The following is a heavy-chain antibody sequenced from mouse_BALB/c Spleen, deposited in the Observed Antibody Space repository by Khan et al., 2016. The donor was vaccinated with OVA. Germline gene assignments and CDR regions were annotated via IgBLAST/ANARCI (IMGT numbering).Heavy chain of an antibody. V-gene: IGHV1S136*01. Sequence: DVQLQESGPELVKPGASVKMSCKASGYTFTSYVMHWVKQKPGLGLEWIGYIYPFNDDTKYNEKFKGKATLTSDKSSSTAYMELSSLTSEDSAVYYCVRVGNYYVSFAYWGQGTLVTVSA. CDR1: GYTFTSYV. CDR3: VRVGNYYVSFAY. CDR2: IYPFNDDT. J-gene: IGHJ3*01. D-gene: IGHD1-1*01.